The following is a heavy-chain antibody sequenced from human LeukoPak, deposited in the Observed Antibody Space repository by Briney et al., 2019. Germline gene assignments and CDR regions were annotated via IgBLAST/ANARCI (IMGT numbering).Heavy chain of an antibody. Sequence: GGSLRLSCAASGFTFSSYEMNWVRQAPGKGLEWVSYISSSGSTIYYADSVKGRFTISRDNAKNSLYLQMNSLRAEDTAVYYCARVLDYYDTSGFGYWGQGTLVTVSS. D-gene: IGHD3-22*01. CDR1: GFTFSSYE. CDR2: ISSSGSTI. CDR3: ARVLDYYDTSGFGY. V-gene: IGHV3-48*03. J-gene: IGHJ4*02.